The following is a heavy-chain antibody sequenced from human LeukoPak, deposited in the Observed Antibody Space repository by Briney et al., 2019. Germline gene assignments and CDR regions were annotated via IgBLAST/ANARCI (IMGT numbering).Heavy chain of an antibody. CDR2: IFHSGST. CDR1: GFSIRSGYY. CDR3: ARHSQWGVIPWTFDI. Sequence: KPSETLSLTCTVSGFSIRSGYYWGWVRQPPGRGLGWIGTIFHSGSTYYNPSLKSRVIVSLDTSKNQFSLKLSSVTAADTAVYYCARHSQWGVIPWTFDIWGQGTTVTVSS. D-gene: IGHD3-16*02. V-gene: IGHV4-38-2*02. J-gene: IGHJ3*02.